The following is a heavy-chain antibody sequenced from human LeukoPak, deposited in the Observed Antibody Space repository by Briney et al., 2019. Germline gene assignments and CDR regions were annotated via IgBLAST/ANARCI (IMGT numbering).Heavy chain of an antibody. V-gene: IGHV3-21*01. CDR1: GFTFGKYW. CDR2: ISSSSSYI. J-gene: IGHJ4*02. Sequence: PGGSLRLSCVASGFTFGKYWMSWVRQAPGKGLEWVSSISSSSSYIYYADSVKGRFTISRDNAKNSLYLQMNSLRAEDTAVYYCARDRLRAFDYWGQGTLVTVSS. CDR3: ARDRLRAFDY. D-gene: IGHD5/OR15-5a*01.